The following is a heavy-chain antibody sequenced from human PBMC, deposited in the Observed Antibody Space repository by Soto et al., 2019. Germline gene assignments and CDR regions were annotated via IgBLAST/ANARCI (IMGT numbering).Heavy chain of an antibody. D-gene: IGHD6-19*01. CDR2: IYYSGST. CDR3: ARRTVNIRTFYSGLKTHCFDY. J-gene: IGHJ4*02. CDR1: TFSSYA. Sequence: TFSSYAMNWVRQAPGKGLEWIGSIYYSGSTYYTPSLQSRVAISVDTSKNQFSLKLNSVTAADTAVYYCARRTVNIRTFYSGLKTHCFDYWGQGTLVTVSS. V-gene: IGHV4-39*01.